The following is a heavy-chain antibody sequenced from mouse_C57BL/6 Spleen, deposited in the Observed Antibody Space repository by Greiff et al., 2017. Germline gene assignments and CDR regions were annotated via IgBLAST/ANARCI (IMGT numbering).Heavy chain of an antibody. V-gene: IGHV1-42*01. J-gene: IGHJ3*01. CDR2: INPSTGGT. CDR3: ARSRAY. CDR1: GYSFTGYY. Sequence: VQLQQSGPELVKPGASVKISCKASGYSFTGYYMNWVKQSPEKSLEWIGEINPSTGGTTYNQKFKAKATLTVDKSSSTAYMQLKSLTSVDSAVYYCARSRAYWGQGTLVTVSA.